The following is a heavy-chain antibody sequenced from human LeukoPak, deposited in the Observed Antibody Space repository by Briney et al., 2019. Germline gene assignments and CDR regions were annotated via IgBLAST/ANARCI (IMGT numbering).Heavy chain of an antibody. D-gene: IGHD3-16*01. CDR1: GGSISSYY. CDR2: IYYSGST. J-gene: IGHJ6*03. Sequence: PSETLSLICTVSGGSISSYYWSWIRQPPGKGLEWIGYIYYSGSTNYKSSLKSRVTISVDTSKNQFSLKLSSVTAADTAVYYCARETSQKGAHYMDVWCKGTTVTISS. CDR3: ARETSQKGAHYMDV. V-gene: IGHV4-59*01.